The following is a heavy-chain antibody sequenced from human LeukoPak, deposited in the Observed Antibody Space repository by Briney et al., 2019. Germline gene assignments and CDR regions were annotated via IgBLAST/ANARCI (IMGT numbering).Heavy chain of an antibody. V-gene: IGHV4-38-2*02. J-gene: IGHJ6*03. CDR2: IYHSGST. CDR1: GYSISSGYF. D-gene: IGHD4-11*01. Sequence: SETLSLTCTVSGYSISSGYFWGWIRQPPGKGLDWIGSIYHSGSTYYNSSLKSRVTISVDTSKNQFSLKLNSVTAADTAVYYCARAGVSVLPPIKDYSNYYYYYYMDVWGKGTTVTISS. CDR3: ARAGVSVLPPIKDYSNYYYYYYMDV.